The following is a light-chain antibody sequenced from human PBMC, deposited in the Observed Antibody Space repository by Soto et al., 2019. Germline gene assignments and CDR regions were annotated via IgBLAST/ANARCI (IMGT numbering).Light chain of an antibody. Sequence: QSVLTQPASVSGSPGQSITISCTGTSSDVGGYNYVSWYQQHPGKAPKLMIYEVSNRPSGVSNRFSGSKSGNTASLTISGLQAEDEAYYYCRSYTSSSTLVFGGGTKLTVL. J-gene: IGLJ3*02. CDR1: SSDVGGYNY. CDR2: EVS. V-gene: IGLV2-14*01. CDR3: RSYTSSSTLV.